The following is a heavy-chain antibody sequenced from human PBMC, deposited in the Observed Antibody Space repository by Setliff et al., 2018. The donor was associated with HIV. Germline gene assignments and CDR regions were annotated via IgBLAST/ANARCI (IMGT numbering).Heavy chain of an antibody. Sequence: ASVKVSCKASGYTFSSHGITWVRQVPGQGLEWMGWISDYTGNTNYAQKFQARVTMTIDSSTTTAYMELRSLRADDTALYYCARYASYTSDWREAFDILGQGTMVTVSS. CDR2: ISDYTGNT. CDR3: ARYASYTSDWREAFDI. CDR1: GYTFSSHG. V-gene: IGHV1-18*01. J-gene: IGHJ3*02. D-gene: IGHD6-19*01.